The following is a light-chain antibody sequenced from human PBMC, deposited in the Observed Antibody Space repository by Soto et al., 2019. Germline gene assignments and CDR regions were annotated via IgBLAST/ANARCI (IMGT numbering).Light chain of an antibody. CDR3: CSYAGSDTLYV. Sequence: QSVLTQPRSVSGSPGQSVTISCTGTSSDVGVYNYVSWYQQHPGKAPKLMIYDVSKRPSGVPDRFSGSKSGNTASLTISGLQAEDEADYYCCSYAGSDTLYVFGPGTKVTV. V-gene: IGLV2-11*01. J-gene: IGLJ1*01. CDR1: SSDVGVYNY. CDR2: DVS.